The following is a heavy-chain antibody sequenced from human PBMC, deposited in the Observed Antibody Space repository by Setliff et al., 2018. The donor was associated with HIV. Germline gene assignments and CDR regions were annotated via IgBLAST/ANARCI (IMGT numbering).Heavy chain of an antibody. CDR2: LNYVGVT. D-gene: IGHD6-6*01. CDR1: GGSFSGSY. Sequence: TSETLSLTCAVHGGSFSGSYWSWIRQPPGKGLEWIGELNYVGVTNHNSSLRSRVTISVDTSKNQFSLKLSSVTAADTAVYYCARGGRSLAAQTWFDPWGQGTLVTVSS. J-gene: IGHJ5*02. V-gene: IGHV4-34*01. CDR3: ARGGRSLAAQTWFDP.